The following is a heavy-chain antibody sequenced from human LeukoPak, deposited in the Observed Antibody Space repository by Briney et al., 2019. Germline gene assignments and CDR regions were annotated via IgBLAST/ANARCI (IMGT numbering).Heavy chain of an antibody. CDR3: AKGEANMDSSSWYFDY. V-gene: IGHV3-9*01. J-gene: IGHJ4*02. Sequence: PGGSLRLSCAASGFTFDDYAMHWVRQAPGKGLEWVSGISWNSGSIGYADSVKGRFTISRDNAKNSLYLQMNSLRAEDTALYYCAKGEANMDSSSWYFDYWGQGTLVTVSS. CDR2: ISWNSGSI. CDR1: GFTFDDYA. D-gene: IGHD6-13*01.